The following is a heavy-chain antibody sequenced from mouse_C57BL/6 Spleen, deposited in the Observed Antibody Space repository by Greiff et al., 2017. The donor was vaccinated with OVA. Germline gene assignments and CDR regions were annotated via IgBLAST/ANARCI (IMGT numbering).Heavy chain of an antibody. Sequence: EVQLQESGGDLVKPGGSLKLSCAASGFTFSSYGMSWVRQTPDKRLEWVATISSGGSYTYYPDSVKGRFTISRDNATNTLYLQISSLTSEDTAMYYVARQTWTQSYAMDYWGQGTSVTVSS. J-gene: IGHJ4*01. CDR2: ISSGGSYT. D-gene: IGHD6-2*01. CDR3: ARQTWTQSYAMDY. V-gene: IGHV5-6*01. CDR1: GFTFSSYG.